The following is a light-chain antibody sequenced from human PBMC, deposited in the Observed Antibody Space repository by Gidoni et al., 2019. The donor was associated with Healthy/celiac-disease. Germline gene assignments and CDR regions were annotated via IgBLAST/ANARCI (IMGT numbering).Light chain of an antibody. J-gene: IGLJ1*01. CDR1: SSDVGGYNY. Sequence: QSALTPPSSLSGSPRTSITISCTGTSSDVGGYNYVSWYQQHPGKAPKLMIYDVSNRPSGVSNRFSGSKSGNTASLTISGLQAEDEADYYCSSYTSSSTNVFGTGTKVTVL. V-gene: IGLV2-14*03. CDR3: SSYTSSSTNV. CDR2: DVS.